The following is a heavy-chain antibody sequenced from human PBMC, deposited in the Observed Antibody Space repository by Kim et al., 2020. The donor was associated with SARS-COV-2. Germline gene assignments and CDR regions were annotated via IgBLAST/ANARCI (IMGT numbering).Heavy chain of an antibody. CDR2: IRWNGGSI. Sequence: GGSLRLSCAASGFTFEDSAMHWVRQTPGKGLEWVSGIRWNGGSIDYADSVKGRFTISRDNAKNSLYLQMYSLRAEDTALYHCAKDGYSDYRTFTYFDLWGRGTLGTVSP. D-gene: IGHD5-12*01. CDR1: GFTFEDSA. J-gene: IGHJ2*01. CDR3: AKDGYSDYRTFTYFDL. V-gene: IGHV3-9*01.